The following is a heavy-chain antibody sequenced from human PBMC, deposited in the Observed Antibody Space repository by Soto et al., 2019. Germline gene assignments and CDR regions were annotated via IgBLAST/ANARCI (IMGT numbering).Heavy chain of an antibody. J-gene: IGHJ6*02. CDR1: GFTFRSYG. D-gene: IGHD2-15*01. V-gene: IGHV3-30*03. Sequence: QVQLVESGGGVVQPGRSLRLSCAASGFTFRSYGMHWVRQAPAKGLEWVAVISYDGSNEHYADSVKGRFTISRDNSKNTLYLQMYSLRAGDTAVYYCARGSLYCSSTSCSYGMDVWGQGTTVTVSS. CDR3: ARGSLYCSSTSCSYGMDV. CDR2: ISYDGSNE.